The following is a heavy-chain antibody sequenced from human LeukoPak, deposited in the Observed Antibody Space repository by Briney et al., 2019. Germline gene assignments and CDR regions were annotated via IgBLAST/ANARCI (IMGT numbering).Heavy chain of an antibody. Sequence: GGSLRLSCAASGFTFSSYAMSWVRQAPGKGLEWVSAISGSGGSSYYADSVKGRFIISRDNSKNTLYLQMNSLRSEDTAVYYCARGHFSNYGYWFDPWGQGTLVTVSS. CDR2: ISGSGGSS. D-gene: IGHD4-11*01. J-gene: IGHJ5*02. CDR1: GFTFSSYA. CDR3: ARGHFSNYGYWFDP. V-gene: IGHV3-23*01.